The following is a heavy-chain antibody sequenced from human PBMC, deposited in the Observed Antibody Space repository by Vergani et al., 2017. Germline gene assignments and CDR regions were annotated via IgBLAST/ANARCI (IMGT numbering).Heavy chain of an antibody. Sequence: QVQLVQSGAEVKKPGSSVKVSCKASGGTFSSYAISWVRQAPGQGLEWMGRIIPIFGTANYAQKFQGRVTITADESTSTAYMELSSLRSEDTAVYYCATRASFCSSTSCLYYYYGMDVWGQGTTVTVSS. V-gene: IGHV1-69*13. CDR3: ATRASFCSSTSCLYYYYGMDV. D-gene: IGHD2-2*01. CDR2: IIPIFGTA. J-gene: IGHJ6*02. CDR1: GGTFSSYA.